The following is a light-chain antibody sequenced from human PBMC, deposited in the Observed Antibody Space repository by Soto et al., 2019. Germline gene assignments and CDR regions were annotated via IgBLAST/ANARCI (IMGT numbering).Light chain of an antibody. V-gene: IGKV3-11*01. CDR3: QQRSNWPPEYT. Sequence: EIVLTQSPATLSLSPGERATLSCRASQSVSSYVAWYQQKPGQTPRLLIYDASNRATGIPARFSGSGSGTDFTLTISSLEPEDFAVYYCQQRSNWPPEYTFGQGTKLEI. CDR1: QSVSSY. J-gene: IGKJ2*01. CDR2: DAS.